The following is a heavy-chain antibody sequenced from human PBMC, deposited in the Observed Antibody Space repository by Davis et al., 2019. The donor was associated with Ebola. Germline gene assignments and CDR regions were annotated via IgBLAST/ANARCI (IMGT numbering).Heavy chain of an antibody. CDR1: GFTFRSYW. V-gene: IGHV3-74*01. Sequence: PGGSLRLSCAASGFTFRSYWMHWVRQAPGKGLVWVSRINSDGTSTSYADSVKGRFTISRDNAKNTLYLQMNSLRAEDTAVYYCARHAAPYGMDVWGQGTTVTVSS. CDR2: INSDGTST. CDR3: ARHAAPYGMDV. D-gene: IGHD6-25*01. J-gene: IGHJ6*02.